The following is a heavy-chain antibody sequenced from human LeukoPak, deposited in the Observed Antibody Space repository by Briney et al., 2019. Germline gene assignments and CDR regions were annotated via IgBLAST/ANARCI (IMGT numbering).Heavy chain of an antibody. D-gene: IGHD6-13*01. CDR3: AKESKYSSSWYNPPLDY. Sequence: PGGSLRLSCAASGFTFSSYAMHWVRQAPGKGLEWVAVISYDGSNKYYADSVKGRFTISRDNSKNTLYLQMNSLRAEDTAVYYCAKESKYSSSWYNPPLDYWGQGTLVTVSS. CDR1: GFTFSSYA. V-gene: IGHV3-30-3*02. CDR2: ISYDGSNK. J-gene: IGHJ4*02.